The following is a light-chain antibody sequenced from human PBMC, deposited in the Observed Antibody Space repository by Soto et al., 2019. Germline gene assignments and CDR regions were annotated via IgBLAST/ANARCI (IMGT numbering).Light chain of an antibody. V-gene: IGKV1-5*01. CDR3: QQYNSYST. CDR1: QSISSW. CDR2: DAS. Sequence: DIQMTQSPSTLSASVGDRVTITCRASQSISSWLAWYQQKPGKAPKLLIYDASSLESGVPSRFRGSASGTEFTLTISSLQPDDFATYYCQQYNSYSTFGPGTKVDIK. J-gene: IGKJ3*01.